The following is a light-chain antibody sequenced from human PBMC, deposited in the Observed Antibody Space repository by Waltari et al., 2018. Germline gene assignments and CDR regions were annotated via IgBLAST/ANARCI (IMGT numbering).Light chain of an antibody. CDR3: QQSYSTPAT. J-gene: IGKJ5*01. CDR2: DAS. Sequence: DIQMTQSPSSLSASVGDRVTITCWAGQSISVYLNWHQQRPGKAPKLLIYDASTLQSGVPSRFSGSGSGTDFTLTISSLQPEDFATYYCQQSYSTPATFGQGTRLEIK. V-gene: IGKV1-39*01. CDR1: QSISVY.